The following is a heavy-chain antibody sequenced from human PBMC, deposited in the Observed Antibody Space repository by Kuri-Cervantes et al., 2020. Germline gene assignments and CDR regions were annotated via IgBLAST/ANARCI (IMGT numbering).Heavy chain of an antibody. D-gene: IGHD1-26*01. V-gene: IGHV1-2*02. CDR2: INPNSGGT. Sequence: ASVKVSCKASGYTFTGYYMHWVRQAPGQGLEWMGWINPNSGGTNYAQKFQGRVTMTRDTSISTAYMELSRLRSDDTAVYYCAREYSGIYSRYYGMDVWGQGTTVTVSS. CDR1: GYTFTGYY. CDR3: AREYSGIYSRYYGMDV. J-gene: IGHJ6*02.